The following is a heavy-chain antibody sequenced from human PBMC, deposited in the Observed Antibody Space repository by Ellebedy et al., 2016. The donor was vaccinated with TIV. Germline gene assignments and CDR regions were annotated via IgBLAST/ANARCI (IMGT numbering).Heavy chain of an antibody. J-gene: IGHJ5*02. CDR3: ARVQLVANWFDP. CDR1: GFTFSDYY. V-gene: IGHV3-11*06. D-gene: IGHD6-13*01. Sequence: GGSLRLSCAASGFTFSDYYMSWIRQAPGKGLEWVSYISSSSSYANYADSVKGRFTISRDNAKNSLYLQMNSLRAEDTAVYYCARVQLVANWFDPWGQGTLVTVSS. CDR2: ISSSSSYA.